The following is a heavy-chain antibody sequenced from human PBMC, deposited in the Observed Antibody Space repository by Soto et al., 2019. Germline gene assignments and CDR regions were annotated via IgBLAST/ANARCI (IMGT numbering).Heavy chain of an antibody. CDR1: GGTFSSYT. Sequence: QVQLVQSGAEVKKPGSSVKVSCKASGGTFSSYTISWVRQAPGQGLEWMGRTIPILGIANYAQKFQGRVTITADKSASTAYMGLSSLRSEDTAVYYCARDRGLLAYCGGDCYSGFDPWGQGTLVTVSS. CDR2: TIPILGIA. J-gene: IGHJ5*02. CDR3: ARDRGLLAYCGGDCYSGFDP. D-gene: IGHD2-21*02. V-gene: IGHV1-69*08.